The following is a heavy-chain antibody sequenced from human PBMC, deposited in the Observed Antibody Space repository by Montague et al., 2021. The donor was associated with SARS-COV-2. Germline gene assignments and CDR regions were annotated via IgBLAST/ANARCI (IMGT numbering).Heavy chain of an antibody. CDR1: GGSISSYY. D-gene: IGHD1-20*01. CDR2: IFHSWIT. J-gene: IGHJ5*02. V-gene: IGHV4-59*13. CDR3: ARTEYNWNDWFDP. Sequence: SETLSLTCSVSGGSISSYYWSWIRQSPGKGLEWIGYIFHSWITDXNPSLKSRVTISVDMSKNQFSLQLNSVTAADSAVYYCARTEYNWNDWFDPWGQGTLVTVSS.